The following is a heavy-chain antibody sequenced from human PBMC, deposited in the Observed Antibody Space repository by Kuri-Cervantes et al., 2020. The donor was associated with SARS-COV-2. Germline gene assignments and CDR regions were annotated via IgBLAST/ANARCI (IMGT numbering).Heavy chain of an antibody. CDR1: GFTVSSNE. J-gene: IGHJ6*03. D-gene: IGHD5-18*01. Sequence: GGSLRLSCAASGFTVSSNEMSWVRQAPGKGLEWVSSISGGSTYYADSRKGRFTISRDNSKNTLHLQMNSLRAEDTAVYYCARDGGQLWLHYYYYYMDVWGKGTTVTVSS. CDR3: ARDGGQLWLHYYYYYMDV. V-gene: IGHV3-38-3*01. CDR2: ISGGST.